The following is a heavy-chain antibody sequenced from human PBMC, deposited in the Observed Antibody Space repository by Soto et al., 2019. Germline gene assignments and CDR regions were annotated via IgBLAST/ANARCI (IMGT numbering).Heavy chain of an antibody. V-gene: IGHV2-5*01. D-gene: IGHD2-21*01. Sequence: QITLKESGPTLVKPTQTLTLTCAFSGFSLSTSGVGVGWIRQPPGKALEWLAVIFWNDDKRYSPSVKSRLTITNDTTRNQVVLTMTNMDPVDTGTYYCARRGEQASQPCDSGGQGSLVTVS. J-gene: IGHJ4*02. CDR2: IFWNDDK. CDR1: GFSLSTSGVG. CDR3: ARRGEQASQPCDS.